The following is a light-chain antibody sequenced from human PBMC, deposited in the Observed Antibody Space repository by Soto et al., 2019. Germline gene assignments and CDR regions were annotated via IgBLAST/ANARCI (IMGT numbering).Light chain of an antibody. V-gene: IGLV2-14*01. CDR3: SPYPSTSPSL. J-gene: IGLJ1*01. CDR2: EVS. Sequence: QSALTQPASVSGSPGRSITISCTGTSSDVGGYNYVSWYQQHPGKAPKLMIYEVSNRPSGVSNRFSGSKSGNTASLTISGLKAEDEDDYYCSPYPSTSPSLFATGPKATV. CDR1: SSDVGGYNY.